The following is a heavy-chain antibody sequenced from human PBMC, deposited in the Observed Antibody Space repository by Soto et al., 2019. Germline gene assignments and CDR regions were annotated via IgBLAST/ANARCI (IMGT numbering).Heavy chain of an antibody. Sequence: SETLSLTCTVSGGSISNYYWIWIRQPPGKGLEWIGYIYYSGSTNYNPSLKSRVTISVDTSKNQFSLKLSSVTAADTAVYYCARVVAVAGTCWFDPWGQGTLVTVSS. V-gene: IGHV4-59*12. D-gene: IGHD6-19*01. CDR1: GGSISNYY. CDR2: IYYSGST. CDR3: ARVVAVAGTCWFDP. J-gene: IGHJ5*02.